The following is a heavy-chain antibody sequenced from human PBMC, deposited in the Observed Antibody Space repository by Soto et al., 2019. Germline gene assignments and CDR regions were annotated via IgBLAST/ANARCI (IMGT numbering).Heavy chain of an antibody. V-gene: IGHV3-7*03. CDR2: IKQDGSEK. Sequence: SGGSLRLSCAASGFTFSSYWMSWVRQAPGKGLEWVANIKQDGSEKYYVDSVKGRFTISRDNAKNSLYLQMNSLRAEDTAVYYCARVRRGSSGWHDFDYWGQGTLVTVSS. CDR3: ARVRRGSSGWHDFDY. J-gene: IGHJ4*02. D-gene: IGHD6-19*01. CDR1: GFTFSSYW.